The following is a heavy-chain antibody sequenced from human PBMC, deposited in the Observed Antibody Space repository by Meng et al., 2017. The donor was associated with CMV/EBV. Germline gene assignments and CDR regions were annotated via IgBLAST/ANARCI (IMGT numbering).Heavy chain of an antibody. CDR1: GFTFSSYG. V-gene: IGHV3-30*02. J-gene: IGHJ6*02. Sequence: GESLKISCAASGFTFSSYGMHWVRQAPGKVLEWVAFIRYDGSNKYYADSVKGRFTISRDNSKNTLYLQMNSLRAEDTAVYYCAKDSNCGGDCYSDYYYGMDVWGQGTTVTVSS. CDR3: AKDSNCGGDCYSDYYYGMDV. CDR2: IRYDGSNK. D-gene: IGHD2-21*01.